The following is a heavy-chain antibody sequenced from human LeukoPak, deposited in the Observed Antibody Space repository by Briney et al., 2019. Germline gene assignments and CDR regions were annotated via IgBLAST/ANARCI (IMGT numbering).Heavy chain of an antibody. CDR2: IKQDGSEK. CDR3: ARGHFGVVLDY. J-gene: IGHJ4*02. CDR1: GFTFSSYW. V-gene: IGHV3-7*01. D-gene: IGHD3-3*01. Sequence: GGSVRLSCAASGFTFSSYWMSWVRQAPGKGLEWVANIKQDGSEKYYVDSVKGRFTISRDNAKNSMYLQMNSLRAEDTAVYYCARGHFGVVLDYWGQGTLVTVSS.